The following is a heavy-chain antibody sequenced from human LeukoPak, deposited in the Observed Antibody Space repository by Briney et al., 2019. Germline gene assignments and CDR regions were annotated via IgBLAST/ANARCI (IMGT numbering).Heavy chain of an antibody. Sequence: GGSLRLSCEASGFTFSHYTMIWLRQAPGKGLEWISSISSSSNYIYYGDSVRGRFTISRDNARSSLFLQMNILRTEDTAFYYCARESRSTTSWFDPWGQGTLVTVSS. D-gene: IGHD2-2*01. V-gene: IGHV3-21*01. J-gene: IGHJ5*02. CDR2: ISSSSNYI. CDR3: ARESRSTTSWFDP. CDR1: GFTFSHYT.